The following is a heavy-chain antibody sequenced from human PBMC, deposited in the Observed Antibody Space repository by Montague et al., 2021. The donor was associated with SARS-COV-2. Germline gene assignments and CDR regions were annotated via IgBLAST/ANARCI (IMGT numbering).Heavy chain of an antibody. Sequence: SLRLSCXASGFTFSSYDMHWVRQAPGKGLEWVAVIWYDGSNQYYXDSVKGRFTISRDNSKNTLYLQMNSLRAEDTAVYYCAREYSDPRWFWEYNRYGMDVWGKGTTVTVSS. CDR1: GFTFSSYD. V-gene: IGHV3-33*08. CDR3: AREYSDPRWFWEYNRYGMDV. CDR2: IWYDGSNQ. J-gene: IGHJ6*04. D-gene: IGHD3-10*01.